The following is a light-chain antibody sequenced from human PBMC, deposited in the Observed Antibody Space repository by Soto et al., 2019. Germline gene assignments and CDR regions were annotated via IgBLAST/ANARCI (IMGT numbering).Light chain of an antibody. V-gene: IGKV1-39*01. J-gene: IGKJ1*01. Sequence: IQLTQSPSSLSASVGDRVTITCRASQGIGSYLAWYQHKPGKAPKLLIYAASSLQSGVPSRFSGSGSGTDFTLTISSLQPEDFATYYCQQSYSTPRTFGQGTKVDIK. CDR3: QQSYSTPRT. CDR1: QGIGSY. CDR2: AAS.